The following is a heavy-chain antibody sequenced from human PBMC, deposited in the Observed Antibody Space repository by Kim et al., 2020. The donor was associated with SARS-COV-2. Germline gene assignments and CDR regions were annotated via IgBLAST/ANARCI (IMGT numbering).Heavy chain of an antibody. Sequence: GGSLRLSCTAAGFTFDAYAMHWVRQAPGKGLEWVSGSTWDGANTAYADSVRGRFTISRDNARNSLYLQMNSLRPDDTALYYCTKAFWGSEKTDAFAVWGQGTLLTLS. CDR2: STWDGANT. CDR1: GFTFDAYA. D-gene: IGHD3-10*01. J-gene: IGHJ3*01. V-gene: IGHV3-9*01. CDR3: TKAFWGSEKTDAFAV.